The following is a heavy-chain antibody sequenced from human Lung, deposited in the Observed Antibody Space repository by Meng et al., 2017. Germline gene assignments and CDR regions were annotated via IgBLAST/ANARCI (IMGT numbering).Heavy chain of an antibody. CDR1: GFTFSSYA. D-gene: IGHD6-6*01. CDR3: VRRIEYSSSSGY. J-gene: IGHJ4*02. V-gene: IGHV3-23*01. CDR2: ISGSGGST. Sequence: EVQLLESGGGWVQPGGSPRLACVASGFTFSSYAMTWVRQAPGKGLEWVSSISGSGGSTYYADSVRGRFTISRDNSKNTVYLQMNSLRAEDTAIYYCVRRIEYSSSSGYWGQGTLVTVSS.